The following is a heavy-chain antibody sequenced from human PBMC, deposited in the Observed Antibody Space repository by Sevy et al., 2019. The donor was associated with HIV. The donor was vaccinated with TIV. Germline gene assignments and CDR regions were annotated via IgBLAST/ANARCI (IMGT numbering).Heavy chain of an antibody. Sequence: GGSLRLSCAASGFTFSSYEMNWVRQAPGKGLEWVSYISSSGSTIYYADSVKGRFTISRDNAKNSLYLQMNSLRAEDTAVYYCARNMRETDYGDPRAFDIWGQGTMVTVSS. D-gene: IGHD4-17*01. CDR1: GFTFSSYE. J-gene: IGHJ3*02. CDR3: ARNMRETDYGDPRAFDI. CDR2: ISSSGSTI. V-gene: IGHV3-48*03.